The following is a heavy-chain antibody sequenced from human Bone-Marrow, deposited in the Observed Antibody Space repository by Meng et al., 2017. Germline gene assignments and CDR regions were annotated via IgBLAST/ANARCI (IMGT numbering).Heavy chain of an antibody. CDR3: GRDQGRELINH. CDR1: GGLISSDIW. J-gene: IGHJ4*02. Sequence: QVQLQESGPGLVKPSGTLSLTCAVSGGLISSDIWWSWVRQPPGKGLEWIGEVYHRGDTNYNPSLKSRVDISVDKSKNQFYLSLFSVTAADTAVYYCGRDQGRELINHWGQGTLVTVSS. V-gene: IGHV4-4*02. D-gene: IGHD1-7*01. CDR2: VYHRGDT.